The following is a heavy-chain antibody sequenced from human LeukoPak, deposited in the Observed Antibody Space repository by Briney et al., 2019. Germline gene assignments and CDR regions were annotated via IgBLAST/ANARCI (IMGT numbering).Heavy chain of an antibody. D-gene: IGHD5-18*01. CDR2: IRYDGSDK. CDR3: AKDGGFSYGYAFDF. Sequence: GGSQRLSCAASGFTFSSYAMSWVRQAPGKGLEWVAFIRYDGSDKYYADSVKGRFTISRDDSKNTLFLQMNSLRAQDTAVYYCAKDGGFSYGYAFDFWGQGTLVTVSS. V-gene: IGHV3-30*02. CDR1: GFTFSSYA. J-gene: IGHJ4*02.